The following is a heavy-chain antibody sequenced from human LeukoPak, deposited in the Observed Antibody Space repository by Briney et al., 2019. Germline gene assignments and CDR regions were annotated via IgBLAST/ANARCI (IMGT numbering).Heavy chain of an antibody. J-gene: IGHJ5*02. V-gene: IGHV4-59*01. D-gene: IGHD4-17*01. Sequence: SETLSLTCTVSGGSISGYYWSWIRQPPGKGLEWIGYVYYSGSTNYNPSLNSRVTISIDTSKNQFSLRLSSVTAADPAVYYCANGGDYGSINWFDPWGQGTLVTVSS. CDR2: VYYSGST. CDR1: GGSISGYY. CDR3: ANGGDYGSINWFDP.